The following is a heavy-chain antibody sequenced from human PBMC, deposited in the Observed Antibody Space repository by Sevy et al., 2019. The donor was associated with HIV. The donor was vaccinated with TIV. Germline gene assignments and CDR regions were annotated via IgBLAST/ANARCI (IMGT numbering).Heavy chain of an antibody. CDR3: ARGKNYYDSSGTKGDWFDP. D-gene: IGHD3-22*01. CDR1: GGSISSSSYY. CDR2: IYYSGST. Sequence: SETLSLTCTVSGGSISSSSYYWGWIRQPPGKGLEWIGSIYYSGSTYYNPSLKSQVTISVDTSKNQFSLKLGSVTAADTAVYYCARGKNYYDSSGTKGDWFDPWGQGTLVTVSS. J-gene: IGHJ5*02. V-gene: IGHV4-39*01.